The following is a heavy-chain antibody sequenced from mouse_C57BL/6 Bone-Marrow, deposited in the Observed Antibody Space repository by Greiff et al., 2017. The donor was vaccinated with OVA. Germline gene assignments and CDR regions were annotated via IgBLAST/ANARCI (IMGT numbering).Heavy chain of an antibody. D-gene: IGHD2-4*01. CDR2: IYPSDSET. CDR1: GYTFTSYW. J-gene: IGHJ3*01. V-gene: IGHV1-61*01. Sequence: QVQLQQPGAELVRPGSSVKLSCKASGYTFTSYWMDWVKQRPGQGLEWIGNIYPSDSETHYNQKFKDKATLTVDKSSSTAYMQLSSLTSEDSAVYYCARSDDYDYGGFAYWGQGTLVTVSA. CDR3: ARSDDYDYGGFAY.